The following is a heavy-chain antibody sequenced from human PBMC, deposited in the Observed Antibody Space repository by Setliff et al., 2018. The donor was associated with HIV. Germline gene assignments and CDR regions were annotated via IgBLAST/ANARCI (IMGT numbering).Heavy chain of an antibody. CDR2: IYPGDSDA. Sequence: GESLKISCKGSRYSFTNYWIAWVRQMPGKGLEWVAIIYPGDSDARYSPSFQGQVIISADKSITTAYLQWISLKASDTAMYYCVRQGGDSWFPAEYFEHWGQGTLVTVSS. V-gene: IGHV5-51*01. J-gene: IGHJ1*01. D-gene: IGHD6-13*01. CDR1: RYSFTNYW. CDR3: VRQGGDSWFPAEYFEH.